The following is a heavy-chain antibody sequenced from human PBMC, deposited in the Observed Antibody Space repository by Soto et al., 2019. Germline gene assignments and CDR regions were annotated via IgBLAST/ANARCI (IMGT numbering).Heavy chain of an antibody. CDR2: ISGSGGST. Sequence: EVQLLESGGGLVQPGGSLRLSCAASGFTFSSYAMSWVRQAPGKGLEWVSAISGSGGSTYYADSVKGRFTISRDNSKNTLYLQMNSLRAEDTAVYYCAKDLQGQWLDILYNWFDPWGQGTLVTVSS. J-gene: IGHJ5*02. D-gene: IGHD6-19*01. V-gene: IGHV3-23*01. CDR3: AKDLQGQWLDILYNWFDP. CDR1: GFTFSSYA.